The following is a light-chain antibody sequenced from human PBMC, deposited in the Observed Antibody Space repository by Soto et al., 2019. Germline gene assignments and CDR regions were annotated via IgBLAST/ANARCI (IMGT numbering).Light chain of an antibody. J-gene: IGLJ1*01. CDR1: NSNIGAGYD. CDR2: GSS. CDR3: QSYDSSLSGLYV. V-gene: IGLV1-40*01. Sequence: QSVLTQPSSVSGAPGQRVTISCTGNNSNIGAGYDVHWYQQLPGTAPKLLIYGSSNRPSGVPDRFSGSKSGTSASLAITGLQAEDEADYYGQSYDSSLSGLYVFGTGTKVTVL.